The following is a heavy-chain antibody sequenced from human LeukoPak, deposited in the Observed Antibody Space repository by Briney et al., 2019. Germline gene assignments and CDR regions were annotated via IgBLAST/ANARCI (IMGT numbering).Heavy chain of an antibody. D-gene: IGHD3-9*01. CDR3: ARATQYYDILTGYYREEGKFDY. CDR1: GYTFTSYD. J-gene: IGHJ4*02. CDR2: MNPNSGNT. Sequence: GASVKVSCKASGYTFTSYDINWVRQAPGQGLEWMGWMNPNSGNTGYAQKFQGRVTMTRNTSISTAYMELSSLRSEDTAVYYCARATQYYDILTGYYREEGKFDYWGQGTLVTVSS. V-gene: IGHV1-8*01.